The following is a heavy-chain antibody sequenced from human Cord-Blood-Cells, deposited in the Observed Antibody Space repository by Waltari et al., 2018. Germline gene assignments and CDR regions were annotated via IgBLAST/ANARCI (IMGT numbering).Heavy chain of an antibody. V-gene: IGHV1-69*01. D-gene: IGHD3-10*01. CDR3: ARGYGSGSYYNYYYGMDV. CDR1: GGTLSSYA. J-gene: IGHJ6*02. Sequence: QVQLVQSGEEVKKPGTSVKVSCKASGGTLSSYAISWVRPATGQGLEWMGGIIPIFGTANYAQKFQGRVTITADESTSTAYMELSSLRSEDTAVYYCARGYGSGSYYNYYYGMDVWGQGTTVTVSS. CDR2: IIPIFGTA.